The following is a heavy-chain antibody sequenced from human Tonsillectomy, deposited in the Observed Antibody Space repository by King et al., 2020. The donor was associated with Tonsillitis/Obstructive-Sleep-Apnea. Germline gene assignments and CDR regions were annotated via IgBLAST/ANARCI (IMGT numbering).Heavy chain of an antibody. CDR2: ISPYNGNT. Sequence: QLVQSGAEVKKPGASVKVSCKASGYTFPTYGISWVRQAPGQGLEWMGWISPYNGNTNYAQKFQGRVTMTTDTSTSKAYMELRSLRSDDTAVYYFARAPDYSDSSGSPYYFAYWGLGTLVTVSS. CDR1: GYTFPTYG. D-gene: IGHD3-22*01. CDR3: ARAPDYSDSSGSPYYFAY. J-gene: IGHJ4*02. V-gene: IGHV1-18*01.